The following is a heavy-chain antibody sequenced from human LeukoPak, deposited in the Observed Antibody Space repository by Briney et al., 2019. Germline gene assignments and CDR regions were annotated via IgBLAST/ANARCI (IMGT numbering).Heavy chain of an antibody. V-gene: IGHV1-2*02. J-gene: IGHJ3*02. CDR2: INPNSGAT. Sequence: ASVKVSCKASGYTFTSYGISWVRQAPGQGLEWMGWINPNSGATTYAQRFQDRVTMTRDTSISTAYMELSRLRSDDTAVYYCARDYDFVNTNAFDIWGQGTMVTVSS. D-gene: IGHD3-3*01. CDR1: GYTFTSYG. CDR3: ARDYDFVNTNAFDI.